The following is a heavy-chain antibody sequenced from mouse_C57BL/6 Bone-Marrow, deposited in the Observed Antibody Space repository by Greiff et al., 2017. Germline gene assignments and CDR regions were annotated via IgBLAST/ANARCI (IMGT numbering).Heavy chain of an antibody. CDR1: GYTFTSYW. CDR3: ARSHYYGSSYPGYFDV. V-gene: IGHV1-64*01. CDR2: IHPNSGST. J-gene: IGHJ1*03. Sequence: VQLQQPGAELVKPGASVKLSCKASGYTFTSYWMHWVKQRPGPGLEWIGMIHPNSGSTNYNEKFKSKATLTVDKSSSTADMQLSSLSSEDSAVYYCARSHYYGSSYPGYFDVWGTGTTVPVSS. D-gene: IGHD1-1*01.